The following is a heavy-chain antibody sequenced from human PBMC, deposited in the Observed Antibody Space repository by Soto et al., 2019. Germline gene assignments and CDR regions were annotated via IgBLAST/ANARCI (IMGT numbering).Heavy chain of an antibody. D-gene: IGHD6-19*01. Sequence: QVQLVESGGGVVQPGRSLRLSCAASGFTFSSYGMHWVRQAPGKGLEWVAVISYDGSNKYYADSVKGRFTISRDNSKNTLYLHMNSLRAEDTAVYYCAKVGDSSGWYEPAFDIWGQGTMVTVSS. CDR2: ISYDGSNK. CDR3: AKVGDSSGWYEPAFDI. V-gene: IGHV3-30*18. J-gene: IGHJ3*02. CDR1: GFTFSSYG.